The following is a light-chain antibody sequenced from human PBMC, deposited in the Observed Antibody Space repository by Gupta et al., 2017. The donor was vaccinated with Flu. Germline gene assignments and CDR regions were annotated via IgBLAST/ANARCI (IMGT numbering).Light chain of an antibody. CDR2: GAS. CDR1: LGFGSF. V-gene: IGKV1-NL1*01. Sequence: PSSLSSSFGDRATFAVGQSLGFGSFLFWYKQNQSKSAKLLIYGASSRASGVPARFSGSGSDKEFTLTISRLEPEDFAVYYCQQNYSSPWTFGQGTKVEIK. J-gene: IGKJ1*01. CDR3: QQNYSSPWT.